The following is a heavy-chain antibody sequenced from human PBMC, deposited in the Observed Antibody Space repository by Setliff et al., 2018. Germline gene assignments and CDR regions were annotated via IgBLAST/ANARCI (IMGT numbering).Heavy chain of an antibody. CDR2: ISYSGNT. CDR1: GGSISPYY. J-gene: IGHJ4*02. D-gene: IGHD6-19*01. Sequence: SETLSLTCIVSGGSISPYYWSWIRQPPGKGLEWIGYISYSGNTNYNPSLQSRVTITVDTSKNQFSLKLNSVTAADTAVYYCVRDGSTPGCYAGDYWGEGPLVTVCS. V-gene: IGHV4-59*12. CDR3: VRDGSTPGCYAGDY.